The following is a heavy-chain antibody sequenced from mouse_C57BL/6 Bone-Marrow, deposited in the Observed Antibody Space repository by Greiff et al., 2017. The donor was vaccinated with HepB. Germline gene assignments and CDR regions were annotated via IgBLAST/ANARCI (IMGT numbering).Heavy chain of an antibody. CDR2: ILPSIGRT. D-gene: IGHD1-1*01. CDR1: DSEVFPIAY. CDR3: ARSTTVVARYFDV. V-gene: IGHV15-2*01. Sequence: VHLVESGSELRSPGSSVKLSCKDFDSEVFPIAYMSWVRQKPGHGFEWIGGILPSIGRTIYGEKFEDKATLDADTLSNTAYLELDSLTSEDSAIYYCARSTTVVARYFDVWGTGTTVTVSS. J-gene: IGHJ1*03.